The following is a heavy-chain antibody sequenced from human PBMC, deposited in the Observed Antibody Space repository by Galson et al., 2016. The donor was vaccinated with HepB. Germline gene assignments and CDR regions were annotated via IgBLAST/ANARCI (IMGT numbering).Heavy chain of an antibody. CDR3: ARGEGRYTDY. J-gene: IGHJ4*02. CDR1: GFTLSSYW. D-gene: IGHD1-1*01. Sequence: SLRLSCAASGFTLSSYWMHWVRQTPGKGLVLVSRINRDGSSANYADSVKGRFTISRDNAKNTLFLQINSLRAEDTAVYYCARGEGRYTDYWGQGTLVTVSS. V-gene: IGHV3-74*01. CDR2: INRDGSSA.